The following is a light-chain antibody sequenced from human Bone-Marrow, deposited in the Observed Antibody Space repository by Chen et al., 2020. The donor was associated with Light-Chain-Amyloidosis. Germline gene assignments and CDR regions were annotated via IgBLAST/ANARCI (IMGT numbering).Light chain of an antibody. Sequence: SYELPQPPSVSVSPGQTARFTCPGDDLPTKYAYWYQQKPGQAPVLVIHRDTERPSGISERFSGSSSGTTATLTISGVQAEDEADYHCQSADSSGTYEVIFGGGTKLTVL. J-gene: IGLJ2*01. CDR1: DLPTKY. CDR3: QSADSSGTYEVI. V-gene: IGLV3-25*03. CDR2: RDT.